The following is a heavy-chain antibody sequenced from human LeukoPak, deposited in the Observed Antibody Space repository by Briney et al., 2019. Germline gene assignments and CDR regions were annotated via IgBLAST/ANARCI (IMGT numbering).Heavy chain of an antibody. CDR2: IDSGHAT. Sequence: PGGSLRLSCVASGFTFSSYVMRWVRQAPGKGLEWVSSIDSGHATYYAASVKGRFTISRDNSKNTVYLQLSSLRADDTAVYYCVRNRAGCGCNDCWGQGTLVTVSS. V-gene: IGHV3-23*01. J-gene: IGHJ4*02. CDR3: VRNRAGCGCNDC. D-gene: IGHD2-21*01. CDR1: GFTFSSYV.